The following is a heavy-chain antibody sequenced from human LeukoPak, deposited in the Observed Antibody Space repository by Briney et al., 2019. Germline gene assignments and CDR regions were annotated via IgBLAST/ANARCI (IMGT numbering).Heavy chain of an antibody. J-gene: IGHJ4*02. V-gene: IGHV3-48*01. Sequence: TGGSLRLSCAASGFPFSSYSMNWVRRAPGKGLEWVSYISASGSNIYYLDSVKGRFTVSRDNAMNSLFLQMDRPRAEDTAVYYCVRVKGTYFDFWGQGTLVTVSS. CDR2: ISASGSNI. D-gene: IGHD1-1*01. CDR3: VRVKGTYFDF. CDR1: GFPFSSYS.